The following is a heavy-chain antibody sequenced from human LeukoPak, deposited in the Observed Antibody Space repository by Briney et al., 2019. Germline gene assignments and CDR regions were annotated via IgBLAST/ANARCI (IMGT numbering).Heavy chain of an antibody. J-gene: IGHJ4*02. CDR3: AREGYRFDY. CDR2: ISSSSTAI. D-gene: IGHD5-24*01. V-gene: IGHV3-48*01. Sequence: GGSLRLSCVASGFIFSSYSMNWVRQAPGKGLEWVSYISSSSTAIYYADSVKGRFTIFSDNANKSLYLQMNSLRAEDTAVYYCAREGYRFDYWGQGTLVTVSS. CDR1: GFIFSSYS.